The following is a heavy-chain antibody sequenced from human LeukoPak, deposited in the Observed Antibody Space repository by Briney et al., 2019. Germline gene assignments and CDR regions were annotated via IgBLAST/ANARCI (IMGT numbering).Heavy chain of an antibody. CDR2: FYYGGST. Sequence: PSETLSLTCTVSGGSISGSSHYWAWIRQPPGKGLEWFGHFYYGGSTYYNPSLKSRVTISVDTSKNQFSVKLTSVTAADTAVYYCARDRSREGTYGSGSYFPGWFDPWGQGTLVTVSS. V-gene: IGHV4-39*07. J-gene: IGHJ5*02. CDR3: ARDRSREGTYGSGSYFPGWFDP. CDR1: GGSISGSSHY. D-gene: IGHD3-10*01.